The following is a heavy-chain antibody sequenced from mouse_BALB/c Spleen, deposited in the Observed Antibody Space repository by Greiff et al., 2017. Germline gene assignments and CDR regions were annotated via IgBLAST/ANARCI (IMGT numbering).Heavy chain of an antibody. J-gene: IGHJ3*01. V-gene: IGHV2-6-7*01. D-gene: IGHD2-4*01. CDR3: ATSTMSTSFAY. CDR1: GFSLTGYG. Sequence: VQLKESGPGLVAPSQSLSITCTVSGFSLTGYGVNWVRQPPGKGLEWLGMIWGDGSTDYNSALKSRLSISKDNSKSQVFLKMNSLQTDDTARYYCATSTMSTSFAYWGQGTLVTVSA. CDR2: IWGDGST.